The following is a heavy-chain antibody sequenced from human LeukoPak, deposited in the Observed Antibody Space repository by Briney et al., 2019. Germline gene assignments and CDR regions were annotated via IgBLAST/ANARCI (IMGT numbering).Heavy chain of an antibody. CDR2: VTASGVDT. D-gene: IGHD4-17*01. Sequence: GGSLRLSCAASGYTFSTYAMNWVRQAPGKGLKWVSAVTASGVDTFYADSVKGRFTVSRDNSKNTLYLHMNSLRAEDTAVYYCAKSDYGYYFDYWGQGILVTVSS. CDR1: GYTFSTYA. V-gene: IGHV3-23*01. J-gene: IGHJ4*02. CDR3: AKSDYGYYFDY.